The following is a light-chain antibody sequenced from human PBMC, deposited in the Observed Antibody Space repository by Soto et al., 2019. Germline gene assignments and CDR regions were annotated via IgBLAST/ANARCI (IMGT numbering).Light chain of an antibody. CDR2: EVN. Sequence: QSSLTQPPSASGSPGQSVTISCTGTSSDVGGYDYVSWYQQVPGKAPKLIIYEVNKRPSGVPGRFSGSKSGNTASLTVSGLQIEDEAIYYCGSYAAINRFVVFGGGTKLTVL. J-gene: IGLJ2*01. CDR3: GSYAAINRFVV. CDR1: SSDVGGYDY. V-gene: IGLV2-8*01.